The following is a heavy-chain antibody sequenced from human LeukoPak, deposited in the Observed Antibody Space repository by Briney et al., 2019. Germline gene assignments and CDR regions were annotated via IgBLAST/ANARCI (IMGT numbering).Heavy chain of an antibody. Sequence: GGSLRLSCAASGFTFSSYAMSWVRQAPGKGLEWVSAISGSGGSTYYANSVKGRFTISRDNSKDTLYLQMGSLRAGDMAIYYCARDRYSYYFDCWGQGTLVTVSS. CDR1: GFTFSSYA. J-gene: IGHJ4*02. V-gene: IGHV3-64*01. CDR3: ARDRYSYYFDC. D-gene: IGHD5-18*01. CDR2: ISGSGGST.